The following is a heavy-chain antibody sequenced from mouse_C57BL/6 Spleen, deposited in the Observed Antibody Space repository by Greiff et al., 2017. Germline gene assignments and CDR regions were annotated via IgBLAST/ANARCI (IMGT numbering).Heavy chain of an antibody. CDR1: GYSFTGYY. Sequence: VQLKESVPELVKPGASVKISCKASGYSFTGYYMNWVKQSPEKILEWIGEMNPSTGGTTYNQKFKAKATLTVDKSSSTAYMQLKSLTSEDSAVYYCARERGNGKGYFDYWGQGTTLTVSS. J-gene: IGHJ2*01. CDR2: MNPSTGGT. D-gene: IGHD2-1*01. V-gene: IGHV1-42*01. CDR3: ARERGNGKGYFDY.